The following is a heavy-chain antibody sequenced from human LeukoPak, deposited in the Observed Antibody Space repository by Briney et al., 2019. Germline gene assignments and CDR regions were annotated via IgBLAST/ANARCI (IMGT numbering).Heavy chain of an antibody. CDR3: ARTDSSGYSHFDY. D-gene: IGHD3-22*01. CDR2: ISAYNGNT. CDR1: GYTFTGYG. J-gene: IGHJ4*02. Sequence: ASVKVSFKASGYTFTGYGISWVRQAPGQGLGWMGWISAYNGNTNYAQKLQGRVTMTTDTSTSTAYMELRSLRSDDTAVYYCARTDSSGYSHFDYWGQGTLVTVSS. V-gene: IGHV1-18*01.